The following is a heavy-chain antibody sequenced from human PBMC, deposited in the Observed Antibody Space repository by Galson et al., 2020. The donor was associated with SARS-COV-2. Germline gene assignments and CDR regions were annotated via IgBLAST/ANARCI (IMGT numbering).Heavy chain of an antibody. D-gene: IGHD6-19*01. CDR1: GFTFSSYA. V-gene: IGHV3-30-3*01. CDR3: AISVAGTLFSFDY. Sequence: QAGGSLRLSCAASGFTFSSYAMHWVRQAPGKGLEWVAVISYDGSNKYYADSVKGRFTISRDNSKNTLYLQMNSLRAEDTAVYYCAISVAGTLFSFDYWGQGTLVTISS. J-gene: IGHJ4*02. CDR2: ISYDGSNK.